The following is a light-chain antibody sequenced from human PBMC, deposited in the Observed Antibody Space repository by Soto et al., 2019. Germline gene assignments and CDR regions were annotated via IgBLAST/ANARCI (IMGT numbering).Light chain of an antibody. CDR2: EVS. CDR1: SSDIGNYNY. V-gene: IGLV2-8*01. Sequence: QSALTQPPSASGSPGQSVTISCTGTSSDIGNYNYVSWYQQHPGKAPKVMIYEVSKRPSGVPDRFSGSKSGNTASLTVSGLQAEDEADYYCASGAGSNHPVVFGGGTKVTVL. CDR3: ASGAGSNHPVV. J-gene: IGLJ2*01.